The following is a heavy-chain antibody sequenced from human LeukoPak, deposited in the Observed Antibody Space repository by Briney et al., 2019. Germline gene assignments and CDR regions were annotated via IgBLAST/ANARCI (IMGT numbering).Heavy chain of an antibody. J-gene: IGHJ6*02. V-gene: IGHV3-30*18. Sequence: GRSLRLSCAASGFTFGSYGMHWVRQAPGKGLEWVAVISHDGKKKFYVDFVKSRFTISRDNSEYTLYLQMNSLRTEDTAMYYCVKDTAMEPYDYYYYGMDVWGQGTTITVSS. CDR2: ISHDGKKK. CDR1: GFTFGSYG. D-gene: IGHD5-18*01. CDR3: VKDTAMEPYDYYYYGMDV.